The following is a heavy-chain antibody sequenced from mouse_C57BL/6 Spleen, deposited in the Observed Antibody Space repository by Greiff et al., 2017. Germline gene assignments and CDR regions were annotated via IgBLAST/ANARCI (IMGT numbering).Heavy chain of an antibody. Sequence: EVKLMESGGGLVKPGGSLKLSCAAPGFTFSDYGMHWVRQAPEKGLEWVAYISSGSSTIYYADTVKGRFTISRDNAKNTLFLQMTSLRSEDTAMYYCARAGYPYDYIYAMDYWGQGTSVPVSS. CDR3: ARAGYPYDYIYAMDY. CDR2: ISSGSSTI. CDR1: GFTFSDYG. D-gene: IGHD2-4*01. V-gene: IGHV5-17*01. J-gene: IGHJ4*01.